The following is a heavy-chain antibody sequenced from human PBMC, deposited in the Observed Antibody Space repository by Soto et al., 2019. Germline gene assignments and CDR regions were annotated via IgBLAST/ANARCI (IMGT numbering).Heavy chain of an antibody. V-gene: IGHV3-13*01. CDR3: ARDQGAYGSGSYGMDV. CDR1: GFTFSSYD. J-gene: IGHJ6*02. D-gene: IGHD3-10*01. CDR2: IGTAGDT. Sequence: PGGSLRLSCAASGFTFSSYDMHWVRQATGKGLEWVSAIGTAGDTYYPGSVKGRFTISRENAKNSLYLQMNSLRAGDTAVYYCARDQGAYGSGSYGMDVWGHGTTVTVSS.